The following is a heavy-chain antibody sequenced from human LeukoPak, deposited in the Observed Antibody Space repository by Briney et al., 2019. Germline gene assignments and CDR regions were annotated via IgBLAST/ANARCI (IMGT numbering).Heavy chain of an antibody. J-gene: IGHJ1*01. V-gene: IGHV4-39*01. CDR3: ARHSKYYYDSSGSYVGYFQH. Sequence: PSETLSLTCTVSGGSISSSSYYWGWVRQPPGTGLEWIGSIYNSGSTYYNPSLERRVTISVDTSKNQFSLKLSSVTAADTAVYYCARHSKYYYDSSGSYVGYFQHWGQGTLVTVSS. D-gene: IGHD3-22*01. CDR2: IYNSGST. CDR1: GGSISSSSYY.